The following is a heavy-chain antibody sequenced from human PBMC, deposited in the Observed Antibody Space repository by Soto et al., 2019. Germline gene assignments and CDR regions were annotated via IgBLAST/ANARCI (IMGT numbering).Heavy chain of an antibody. J-gene: IGHJ4*02. Sequence: SETLSLTCTVSGGSISSGGYYWSWIRQHPGKGLEWIGYIHYSGSTYYNPSLKSRVTISVDTSKNQFSLKLSSVTAADTAVYYCARAEGNYADYWGQGTLVTVSS. V-gene: IGHV4-31*03. CDR1: GGSISSGGYY. D-gene: IGHD1-7*01. CDR2: IHYSGST. CDR3: ARAEGNYADY.